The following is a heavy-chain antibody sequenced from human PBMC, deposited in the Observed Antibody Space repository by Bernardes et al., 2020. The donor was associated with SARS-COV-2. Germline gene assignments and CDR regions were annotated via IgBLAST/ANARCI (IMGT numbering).Heavy chain of an antibody. CDR2: INAGNGNT. J-gene: IGHJ4*02. CDR3: ARPADYSSGYYYPFDY. V-gene: IGHV1-3*01. CDR1: GYTFTSYA. D-gene: IGHD3-22*01. Sequence: ASVKVSCKASGYTFTSYAMHWVRQAPGQRLEWMGWINAGNGNTKYSQKFQGRVTITRDTSASTAYMELSSLRAEDTAVYYCARPADYSSGYYYPFDYWGQGTLVNVSS.